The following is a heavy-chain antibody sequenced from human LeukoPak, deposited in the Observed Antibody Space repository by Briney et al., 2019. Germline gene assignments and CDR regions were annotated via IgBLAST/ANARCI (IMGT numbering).Heavy chain of an antibody. CDR3: AKDQDPDSSGYYY. J-gene: IGHJ4*02. CDR2: IYSGGGT. Sequence: GGSLRLSCAASGFSVSSNYMSWVRQAPGKGLEWVSVIYSGGGTYYADSVKGRFTISRDNSKNTLYLQMNSLRAEDTAVYYCAKDQDPDSSGYYYWGQGTLVTVSS. V-gene: IGHV3-53*01. D-gene: IGHD3-22*01. CDR1: GFSVSSNY.